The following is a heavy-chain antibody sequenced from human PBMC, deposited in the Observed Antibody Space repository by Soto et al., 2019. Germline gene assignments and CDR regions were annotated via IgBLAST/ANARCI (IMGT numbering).Heavy chain of an antibody. CDR3: ARLGGYVSVGYYYLWDS. D-gene: IGHD3-22*01. Sequence: QLQLQESGPGLVKPSETLSLTCRVSDGSMNSDSSYWGWIRQPPGKGLEWIGVINHSGSTYHNLSLKGRVTMSVGASRTQFSLKLTSMTAADTAVYYCARLGGYVSVGYYYLWDSWGQGTLVTVSS. CDR2: INHSGST. CDR1: DGSMNSDSSY. V-gene: IGHV4-39*01. J-gene: IGHJ4*02.